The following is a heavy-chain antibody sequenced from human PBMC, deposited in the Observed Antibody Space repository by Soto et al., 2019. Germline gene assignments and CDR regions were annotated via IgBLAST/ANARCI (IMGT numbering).Heavy chain of an antibody. J-gene: IGHJ6*02. V-gene: IGHV3-48*03. CDR1: GFTFSSYE. CDR2: TSSSGSTI. D-gene: IGHD3-3*01. CDR3: ARSLRFLEWPPGMDV. Sequence: GGSLRLSCAASGFTFSSYEMNWFRQAPGKGLEWVSYTSSSGSTIYYADSVKGRFTISRDNAKNSLYLQMNSLRAEDTAVYYCARSLRFLEWPPGMDVWGQGTTVTVSS.